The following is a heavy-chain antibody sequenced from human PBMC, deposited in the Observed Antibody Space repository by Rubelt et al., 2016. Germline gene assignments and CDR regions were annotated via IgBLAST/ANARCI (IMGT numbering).Heavy chain of an antibody. D-gene: IGHD3-3*01. V-gene: IGHV3-15*01. CDR2: IKSKTDGGTT. CDR3: TTVVDDFWSGYYSDY. Sequence: EVQLVESGGGLVKPGGSLRLSCAASGFTFSNACMSWVRQAPGKGLEWVGRIKSKTDGGTTDYAAPVKGRFTISRDDSKNTLYLQMNSLKTEDTAVYYCTTVVDDFWSGYYSDYWGQGTLVTVSS. J-gene: IGHJ4*02. CDR1: GFTFSNAC.